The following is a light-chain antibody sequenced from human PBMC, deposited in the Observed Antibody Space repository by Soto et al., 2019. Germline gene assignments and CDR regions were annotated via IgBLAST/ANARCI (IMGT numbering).Light chain of an antibody. V-gene: IGLV2-14*01. CDR2: EVS. Sequence: QSALTQPASVSGSPGQSITISCTGTSSDIGGYNYVSWYQQHPGKAPKVVIYEVSNRPLGVSNRFSASKSGNTASLIISGLQADDEADYFCSSYAASYTYVFGTGTKLTVL. J-gene: IGLJ1*01. CDR1: SSDIGGYNY. CDR3: SSYAASYTYV.